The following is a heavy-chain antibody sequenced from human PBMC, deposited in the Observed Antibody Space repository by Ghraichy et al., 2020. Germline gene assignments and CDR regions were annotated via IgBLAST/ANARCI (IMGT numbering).Heavy chain of an antibody. D-gene: IGHD3-16*01. V-gene: IGHV4-34*01. Sequence: SETLSLTCAVYGGSFSDYYWTWIRQPPGKGLEWIGEINQSGSTHYNPSLKSRVTISLHTSKNQVSLKLSSVTAADTALYYCARATIGDGLDVWGQGTTVTVSS. CDR1: GGSFSDYY. CDR3: ARATIGDGLDV. J-gene: IGHJ6*02. CDR2: INQSGST.